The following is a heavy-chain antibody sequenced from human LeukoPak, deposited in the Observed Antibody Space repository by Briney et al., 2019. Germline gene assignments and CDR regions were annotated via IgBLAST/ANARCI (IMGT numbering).Heavy chain of an antibody. D-gene: IGHD6-13*01. CDR1: GFTFSSYG. CDR3: AKDPAMYRSSWFYFDY. Sequence: GGSLRLSCAASGFTFSSYGMHWVRQAPGKGLEWVAVISYDGSNKYYADSVKGRFTISRDNSKNTLYLQMNSLRAEDTAVYYCAKDPAMYRSSWFYFDYWGQGTLVTVSS. V-gene: IGHV3-30*18. J-gene: IGHJ4*02. CDR2: ISYDGSNK.